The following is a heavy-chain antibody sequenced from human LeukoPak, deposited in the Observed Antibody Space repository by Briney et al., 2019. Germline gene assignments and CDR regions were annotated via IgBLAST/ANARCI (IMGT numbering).Heavy chain of an antibody. Sequence: GGSLRLSCAASGFTFSSYSMNWVRQAPGKGLEWVSSISSSSYIYYADSVKGRFTISRDNAKNSLYLQMNSLRAEDTAVYYCARYSAVWFGESDYWGQGTLVTVSS. CDR1: GFTFSSYS. J-gene: IGHJ4*02. V-gene: IGHV3-21*01. CDR3: ARYSAVWFGESDY. CDR2: ISSSSYI. D-gene: IGHD3-10*01.